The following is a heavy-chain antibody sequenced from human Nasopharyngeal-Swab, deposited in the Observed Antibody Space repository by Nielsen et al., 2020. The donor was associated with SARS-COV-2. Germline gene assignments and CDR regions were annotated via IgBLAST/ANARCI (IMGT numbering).Heavy chain of an antibody. Sequence: GESLKISCAASGFTFSSYWMSWVRKAPGKGLEWVANIKQDGSEKYYVDSVKGRFTISRDNAKNSLYLQMNSLRAEDTAVYYCAKAVAANDYWGQGTLVTVSS. J-gene: IGHJ4*02. CDR1: GFTFSSYW. CDR2: IKQDGSEK. CDR3: AKAVAANDY. V-gene: IGHV3-7*01. D-gene: IGHD6-19*01.